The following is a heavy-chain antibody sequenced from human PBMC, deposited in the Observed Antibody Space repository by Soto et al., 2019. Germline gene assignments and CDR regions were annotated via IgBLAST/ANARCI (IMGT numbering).Heavy chain of an antibody. CDR1: GFTFSSYS. CDR2: ISSSSSTI. CDR3: ASDPIDY. V-gene: IGHV3-48*02. Sequence: EVQLVESGGGLVQPGGSLRLSCAASGFTFSSYSMNWVRPAPGKGLEWVSYISSSSSTIYYAGSVKGRFTISRDNAKNSLDLQMNSLRDEDTAVYYCASDPIDYWGQGTLVTVSS. J-gene: IGHJ4*02.